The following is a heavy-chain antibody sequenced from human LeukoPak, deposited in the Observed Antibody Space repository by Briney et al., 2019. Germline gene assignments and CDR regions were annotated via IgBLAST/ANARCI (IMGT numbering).Heavy chain of an antibody. CDR2: IYYVGNT. D-gene: IGHD3-16*02. V-gene: IGHV4-31*03. CDR3: ARVEVIGSTRYFDY. Sequence: PSETLSLTCTVSGGSISSGGNYWSWLRQLPGKGLEWIGYIYYVGNTHYNPSLKSRLSMSVDTSNNQFSLRLTSVTAADTAVYYCARVEVIGSTRYFDYWGQGAMVSVSS. CDR1: GGSISSGGNY. J-gene: IGHJ4*02.